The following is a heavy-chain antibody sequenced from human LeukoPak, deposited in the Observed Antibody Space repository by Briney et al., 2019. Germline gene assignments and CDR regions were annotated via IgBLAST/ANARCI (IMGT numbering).Heavy chain of an antibody. V-gene: IGHV1-3*01. CDR1: GYTFTSYA. Sequence: ASVKVSCKASGYTFTSYAMHWVRQAPGQRLEWMGWINAGNGNTKYSQKFQGRVTITRDTSASTAYMELSSLRSEDTAVYYCARVGGIDYSGYDGVGYWGQGTLVTVSS. D-gene: IGHD5-12*01. CDR2: INAGNGNT. CDR3: ARVGGIDYSGYDGVGY. J-gene: IGHJ4*02.